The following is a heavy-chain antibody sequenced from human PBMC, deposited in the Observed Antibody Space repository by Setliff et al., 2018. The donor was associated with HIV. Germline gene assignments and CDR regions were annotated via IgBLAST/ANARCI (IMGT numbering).Heavy chain of an antibody. D-gene: IGHD6-19*01. CDR2: INWNGGST. J-gene: IGHJ4*02. V-gene: IGHV3-20*04. CDR1: GFTFDDYG. Sequence: AGGSLRLSCAASGFTFDDYGMSWVRQAAGKGLEWVSGINWNGGSTGYADSVKVRFTISRDNAKNSLYLQINSLRAEDTALYYCAREGFSGWYLNYWGQGTLVTVSS. CDR3: AREGFSGWYLNY.